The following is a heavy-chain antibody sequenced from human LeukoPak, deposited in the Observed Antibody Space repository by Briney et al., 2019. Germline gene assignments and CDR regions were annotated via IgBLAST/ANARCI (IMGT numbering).Heavy chain of an antibody. D-gene: IGHD5-12*01. V-gene: IGHV1-46*01. Sequence: VASVKVSCKTSGYTFTSYYMHWVRQAPGQGLEWIGIINPNGGSTSYAQKFQGRFTMTRDTSTSTVYMELSSLRSEDTAVYYCARGGSAYAHPLDYWGQGTLVTVSS. CDR3: ARGGSAYAHPLDY. J-gene: IGHJ4*02. CDR1: GYTFTSYY. CDR2: INPNGGST.